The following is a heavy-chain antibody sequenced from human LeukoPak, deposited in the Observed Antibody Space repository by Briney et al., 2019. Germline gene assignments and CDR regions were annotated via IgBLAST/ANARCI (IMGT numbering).Heavy chain of an antibody. CDR3: AKAYSSSDYYYMDV. V-gene: IGHV3-23*01. J-gene: IGHJ6*03. D-gene: IGHD6-6*01. CDR1: EFTFSSYA. CDR2: ISASGGST. Sequence: GGSLRLSCAASEFTFSSYAMSWVRQAPGKGLEWVSAISASGGSTYYADSVKGRFTISRDNSKNTLYLQMNSLRAEDTAVYYCAKAYSSSDYYYMDVWGKGTTVTVSS.